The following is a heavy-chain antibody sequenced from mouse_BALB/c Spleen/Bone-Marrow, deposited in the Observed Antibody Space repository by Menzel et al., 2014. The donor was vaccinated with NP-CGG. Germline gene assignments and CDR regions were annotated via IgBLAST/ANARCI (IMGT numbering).Heavy chain of an antibody. J-gene: IGHJ4*01. V-gene: IGHV5-12-2*01. D-gene: IGHD3-1*01. Sequence: EVMLVESGGGLVQPGGSLKLSCAASGFTFSSYTMSWVRQTPEKRLEWVAYISNGGGSTYYPDTVKGRFTISRDNAKNLLYLQMSSLKSEDTAMYYCARQFGLRWAMVFWGQGTSAAISS. CDR1: GFTFSSYT. CDR3: ARQFGLRWAMVF. CDR2: ISNGGGST.